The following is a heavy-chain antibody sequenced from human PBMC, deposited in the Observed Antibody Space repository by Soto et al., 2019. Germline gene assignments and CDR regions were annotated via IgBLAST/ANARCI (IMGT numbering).Heavy chain of an antibody. V-gene: IGHV4-59*01. CDR1: GDFLTTYY. J-gene: IGHJ4*02. Sequence: PSETLSLTCDVSGDFLTTYYWNWIRQSPGKGLEWIGYIFYGGHTNYNPSLRGRATISVDTSKNKFSLKLISVTAADTAVYYCARSPQYSSGWNGGFDYWGQGTLVTVSS. CDR2: IFYGGHT. D-gene: IGHD6-19*01. CDR3: ARSPQYSSGWNGGFDY.